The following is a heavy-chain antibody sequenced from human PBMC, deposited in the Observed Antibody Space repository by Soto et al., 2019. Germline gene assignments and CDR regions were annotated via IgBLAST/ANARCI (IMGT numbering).Heavy chain of an antibody. V-gene: IGHV3-48*03. CDR2: ISSSGSTI. CDR1: GFTFSSYE. J-gene: IGHJ4*02. D-gene: IGHD3-9*01. CDR3: ATSFRYFDN. Sequence: PGGSLRLSCAASGFTFSSYEMNWVRQAPGKGLEWVSYISSSGSTIYYADSVKGRFTISRDNAKNTVTLQMNNLTLDDTAVYYCATSFRYFDNWGQGTRVTVSS.